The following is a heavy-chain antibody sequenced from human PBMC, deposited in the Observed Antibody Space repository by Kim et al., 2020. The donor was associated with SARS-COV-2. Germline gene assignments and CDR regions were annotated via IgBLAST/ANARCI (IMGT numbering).Heavy chain of an antibody. V-gene: IGHV3-23*01. CDR2: ISGSGGTT. J-gene: IGHJ4*02. CDR1: GFPFSSYA. D-gene: IGHD1-26*01. Sequence: GGSLRLSCAASGFPFSSYAMSWVRQAPGKGLEWVSVISGSGGTTYYADSVKGRFTVSRDNSKNTLYLQINSLRAEDSAVYYCAKKVRESGNFPFDCWGQGTLVTVSS. CDR3: AKKVRESGNFPFDC.